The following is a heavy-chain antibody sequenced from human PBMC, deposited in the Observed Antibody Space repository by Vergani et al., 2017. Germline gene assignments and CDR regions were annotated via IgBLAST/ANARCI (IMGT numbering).Heavy chain of an antibody. CDR1: GFSLSNARMG. CDR3: ARMRIVVVPAAHNSWFDP. V-gene: IGHV2-26*01. CDR2: IFSNDEK. D-gene: IGHD2-2*01. J-gene: IGHJ5*02. Sequence: QVTLQESGPVLVKPTETLTLTCTVSGFSLSNARMGVSWIRQPPGKALEWLAHIFSNDEKFYSPSLKSRLTISKDTSKSQVVLTMTNMDPVDTATYYCARMRIVVVPAAHNSWFDPWGQGTLVTVSS.